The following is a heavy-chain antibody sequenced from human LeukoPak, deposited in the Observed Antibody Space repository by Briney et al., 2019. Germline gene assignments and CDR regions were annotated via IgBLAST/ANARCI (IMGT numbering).Heavy chain of an antibody. CDR3: ARGPPGNYFWSGYHSFFDY. Sequence: ASVNVSCKASGYTFTSYGISWVRQAPGQGLEWMGWISAYNGNTNYAQKLQGRVTMTTDTSTSTAYMELRSLRSDDTAVYYCARGPPGNYFWSGYHSFFDYWGQGTLVTVSS. J-gene: IGHJ4*02. D-gene: IGHD3-3*01. CDR2: ISAYNGNT. V-gene: IGHV1-18*01. CDR1: GYTFTSYG.